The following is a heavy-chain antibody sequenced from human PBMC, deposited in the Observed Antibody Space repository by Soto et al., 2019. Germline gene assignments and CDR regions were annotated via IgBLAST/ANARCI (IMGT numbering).Heavy chain of an antibody. V-gene: IGHV4-39*01. CDR2: IYYTGNT. Sequence: SETLSLTCNVSGGSLSNSNYYWGWIRQPPGKGLEWIGSIYYTGNTYYNPSLKRRVTISVDTSKNQFSLKLDSVTAADTAVYFCERHSIWLLLSDYWGQGSLVT. CDR3: ERHSIWLLLSDY. J-gene: IGHJ4*02. D-gene: IGHD3-22*01. CDR1: GGSLSNSNYY.